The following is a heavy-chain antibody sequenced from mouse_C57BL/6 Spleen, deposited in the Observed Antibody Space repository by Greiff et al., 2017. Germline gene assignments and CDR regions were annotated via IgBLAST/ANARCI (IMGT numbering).Heavy chain of an antibody. CDR3: AREGGSSPFAY. J-gene: IGHJ3*01. CDR2: INPYNGGT. D-gene: IGHD1-1*01. V-gene: IGHV1-19*01. Sequence: VQLQQSGPVLVKPGASVKMSCKASGYTFTDYYMNWVKQSHGKSLEWIGVINPYNGGTSYNQKFKGKATLTVDKSSSTAYMELNSLTSEDSAVYYCAREGGSSPFAYWGQGTLVTVSA. CDR1: GYTFTDYY.